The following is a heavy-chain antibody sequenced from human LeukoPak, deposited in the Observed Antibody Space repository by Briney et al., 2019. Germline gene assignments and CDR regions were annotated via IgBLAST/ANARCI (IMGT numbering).Heavy chain of an antibody. CDR3: ARSGGYCSGGRCYNFDS. CDR2: IYYSGST. CDR1: GGSISSGGYY. J-gene: IGHJ4*02. V-gene: IGHV4-31*03. Sequence: SETLSLTCTVSGGSISSGGYYWRWIRQHPGKGLEWIGYIYYSGSTYYNPSLKSRVTISVDTSKNQFSLKLSSVTAADTAVFYCARSGGYCSGGRCYNFDSWGQGTLVTVSS. D-gene: IGHD2-15*01.